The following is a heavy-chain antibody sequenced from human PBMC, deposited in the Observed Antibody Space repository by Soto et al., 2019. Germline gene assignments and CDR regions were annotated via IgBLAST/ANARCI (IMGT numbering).Heavy chain of an antibody. J-gene: IGHJ4*02. CDR2: INPSDRTT. CDR1: GYSFTNYY. D-gene: IGHD2-15*01. CDR3: AKATAKAGAAERY. V-gene: IGHV1-46*03. Sequence: WASVKVSCKASGYSFTNYYMHWVRQAPGQGLEWVGVINPSDRTTSHAQKFQGRVTMTRDTSTSTVYMELSSLRSEDTAVYYCAKATAKAGAAERYWGQGPLVSV.